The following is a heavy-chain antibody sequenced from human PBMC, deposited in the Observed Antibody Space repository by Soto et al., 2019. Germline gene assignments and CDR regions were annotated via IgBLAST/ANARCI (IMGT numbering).Heavy chain of an antibody. CDR2: LHTGGST. V-gene: IGHV3-53*01. J-gene: IGHJ5*02. CDR3: ARCVNDES. D-gene: IGHD1-1*01. Sequence: VTLVESGGGLMQPGGSLRLSCAASGFSVGGNPMTWVRQAPGKGLEWVAVLHTGGSTFYADSVKGRFTMSRDNSKNTVSLQLNSLSVGDTAIDFCARCVNDESWGQGTLVTVSS. CDR1: GFSVGGNP.